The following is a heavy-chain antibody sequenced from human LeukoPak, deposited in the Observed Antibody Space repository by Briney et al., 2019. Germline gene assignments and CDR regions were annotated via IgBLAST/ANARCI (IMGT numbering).Heavy chain of an antibody. CDR2: IYYSGST. CDR1: GGSISSSSYY. CDR3: ARQPIVVVPAACYMDV. D-gene: IGHD2-2*01. V-gene: IGHV4-39*01. J-gene: IGHJ6*03. Sequence: SETLSLTCTVSGGSISSSSYYWGWIRQPPGKGLEWVGSIYYSGSTYYNPSLKSRVTISVDTSKNQFSLKLSSVTAAATAVYYCARQPIVVVPAACYMDVWGKGTTVTVSS.